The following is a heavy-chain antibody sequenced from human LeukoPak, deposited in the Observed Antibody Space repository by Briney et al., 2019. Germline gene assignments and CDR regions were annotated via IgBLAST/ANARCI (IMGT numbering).Heavy chain of an antibody. CDR3: ARGYSSGWYGGY. Sequence: GESLRLSCAASGFTVSYNYMSWVRQAPGKGLEWVSVIYSGGSTYYADSVKGRFTISRDNSKNTLYLQMNSLRAEDTAVYYCARGYSSGWYGGYCGQGTLVTVSS. D-gene: IGHD6-19*01. J-gene: IGHJ4*02. CDR2: IYSGGST. CDR1: GFTVSYNY. V-gene: IGHV3-53*01.